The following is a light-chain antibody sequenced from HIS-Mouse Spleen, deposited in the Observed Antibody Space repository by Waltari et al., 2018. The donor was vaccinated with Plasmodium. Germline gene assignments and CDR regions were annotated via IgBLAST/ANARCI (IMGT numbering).Light chain of an antibody. CDR2: EGS. V-gene: IGLV2-23*03. Sequence: QSALTQPAPVSGSPGQSITISCTGPSSDFGNYNLVSWYQQHPGQAPKLMIYEGSKRPSGVSNRFSGSKSGNTASLTISGLQAEDEADYYCCSYAGSSTFVVFGGGTKLTVL. CDR1: SSDFGNYNL. J-gene: IGLJ2*01. CDR3: CSYAGSSTFVV.